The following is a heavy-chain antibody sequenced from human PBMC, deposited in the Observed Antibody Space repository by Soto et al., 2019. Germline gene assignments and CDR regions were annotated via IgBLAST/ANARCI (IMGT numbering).Heavy chain of an antibody. CDR1: GGSISSYY. CDR3: ARYVDLPEDQFDP. D-gene: IGHD3-16*01. J-gene: IGHJ5*02. Sequence: PSETLSLTCTVSGGSISSYYWSWIRQPPGKGLEWIGYIYYSGSTNYNPSLKSRVTISVDTSKNQFSLKLSSVTAEDTAVYYCARYVDLPEDQFDPWGQGTLVTVSS. CDR2: IYYSGST. V-gene: IGHV4-59*01.